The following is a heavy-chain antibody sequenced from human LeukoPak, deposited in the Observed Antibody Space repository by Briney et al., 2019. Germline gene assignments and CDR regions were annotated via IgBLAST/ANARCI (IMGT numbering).Heavy chain of an antibody. CDR1: GDSMNNYY. J-gene: IGHJ6*02. V-gene: IGHV4-59*01. CDR3: AGDQEGYYGMDL. CDR2: IYFSGSS. Sequence: SETLSLTCTVSGDSMNNYYWTWIRQSPGKALEWIGHIYFSGSSNYNPSLKSRITISLDTSKNHFSLTLRSVTAADTAVYYCAGDQEGYYGMDLWGQGTTVTVSS.